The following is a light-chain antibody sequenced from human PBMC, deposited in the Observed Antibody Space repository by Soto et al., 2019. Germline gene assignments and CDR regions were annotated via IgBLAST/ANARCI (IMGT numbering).Light chain of an antibody. V-gene: IGKV1-5*03. CDR3: QQYNSYSLT. CDR2: KAS. J-gene: IGKJ3*01. CDR1: QSISPW. Sequence: DIQMTQSPSTLSASVGDTVTITCRASQSISPWLAWYQQKPGKAPKLLIYKASHLESGVPSRFSGSGSGTEFTLTISSLQPDDFATYYGQQYNSYSLTFGPGTKVDIK.